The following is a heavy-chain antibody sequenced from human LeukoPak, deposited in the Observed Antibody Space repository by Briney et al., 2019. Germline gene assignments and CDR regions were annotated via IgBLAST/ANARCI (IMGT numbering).Heavy chain of an antibody. CDR3: ARVGEVDSGYDLEAFDI. Sequence: ASVKVSCKASGYTFTGHYMHWVRQAPGQGLEWMGWINPNSGGTNYAQKFQGRVTMTRDTSISTAYMELSRLRSDDTAVYYCARVGEVDSGYDLEAFDIWGQGTMVTVSS. CDR1: GYTFTGHY. V-gene: IGHV1-2*02. CDR2: INPNSGGT. J-gene: IGHJ3*02. D-gene: IGHD5-12*01.